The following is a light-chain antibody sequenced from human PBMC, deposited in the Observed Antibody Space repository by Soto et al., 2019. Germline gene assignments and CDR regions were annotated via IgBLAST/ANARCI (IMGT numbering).Light chain of an antibody. CDR2: GAS. J-gene: IGKJ1*01. V-gene: IGKV3-15*01. Sequence: EIVMTQSPVTLSVSPGXTANLSCRASQTVTSNLAWYQQKPGRSPRLLLSGASTRATGIPARFSGSGSGTEFTLTLSRLQSEDLAVYYCQQYNNWPRTFGQGTKVDIK. CDR1: QTVTSN. CDR3: QQYNNWPRT.